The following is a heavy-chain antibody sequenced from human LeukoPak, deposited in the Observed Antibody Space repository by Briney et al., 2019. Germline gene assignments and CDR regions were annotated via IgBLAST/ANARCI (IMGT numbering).Heavy chain of an antibody. CDR3: ARDGQRWFGELSMDDAFDI. D-gene: IGHD3-10*01. CDR1: GFTVSSNY. J-gene: IGHJ3*02. Sequence: PGGSLRLSCAASGFTVSSNYMSWVRQAPGKGLEWVSVIYSGGSTYYADSVKGRFTISRDNSKNTLYLQMNSLRAEDTAVYYCARDGQRWFGELSMDDAFDIWGQGTMVTVSS. V-gene: IGHV3-66*01. CDR2: IYSGGST.